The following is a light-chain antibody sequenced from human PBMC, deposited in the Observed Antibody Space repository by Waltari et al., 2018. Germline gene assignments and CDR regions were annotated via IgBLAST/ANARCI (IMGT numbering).Light chain of an antibody. CDR2: DVT. J-gene: IGLJ3*02. Sequence: QSALTQPPSASGSPGQSVTISCTGTIDDVGGYNYVSWYQQHPGKAPQLMIYDVTKRPSGVPDRFFGSKSGNTASLTVSGLQAEDEADYYCSSYAGSNTWVFGGGTKLTVL. CDR1: IDDVGGYNY. CDR3: SSYAGSNTWV. V-gene: IGLV2-8*01.